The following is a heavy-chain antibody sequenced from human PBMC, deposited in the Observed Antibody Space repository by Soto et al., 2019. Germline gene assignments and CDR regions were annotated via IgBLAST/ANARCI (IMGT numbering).Heavy chain of an antibody. J-gene: IGHJ6*02. CDR2: ISRSSGSI. Sequence: PGGSLRLSCAASGFTFSSYAMRWVRQAPGKGLEWVSGISRSSGSICYVDSVKGRFTISRDNAKNSLYLQMNSLRAEDTAVYYCARDPNIVVVPAATYYYYGMDVWGQGTTVTVSS. V-gene: IGHV3-23*01. CDR1: GFTFSSYA. D-gene: IGHD2-2*01. CDR3: ARDPNIVVVPAATYYYYGMDV.